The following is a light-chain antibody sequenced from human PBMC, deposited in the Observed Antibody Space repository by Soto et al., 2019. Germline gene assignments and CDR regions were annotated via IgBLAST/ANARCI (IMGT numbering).Light chain of an antibody. CDR1: SSDVGGYNY. CDR3: TSYTSSSTIL. CDR2: DVS. Sequence: QSALPQPASVSGSPGQSITISCTGTSSDVGGYNYVSWYQQHPGKAPKLMIYDVSNRPSGASNRFSGSKSGNTASLTISGLQAEDEADYYCTSYTSSSTILFGGGTKLNVL. J-gene: IGLJ2*01. V-gene: IGLV2-14*03.